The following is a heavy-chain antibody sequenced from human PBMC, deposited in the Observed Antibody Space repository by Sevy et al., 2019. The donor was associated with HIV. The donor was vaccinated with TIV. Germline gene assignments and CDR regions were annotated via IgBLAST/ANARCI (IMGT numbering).Heavy chain of an antibody. Sequence: ASVKVSCKASGGTFSSYDINWVRQAPGQGLEWMGQIIPIFGTASYAQNFQGRVTITADESTNIAYMDLSSLKSEDTAVYYGARGGGAVDHGMDVWGQGTTVTVSS. CDR1: GGTFSSYD. CDR2: IIPIFGTA. J-gene: IGHJ6*02. D-gene: IGHD2-21*01. CDR3: ARGGGAVDHGMDV. V-gene: IGHV1-69*13.